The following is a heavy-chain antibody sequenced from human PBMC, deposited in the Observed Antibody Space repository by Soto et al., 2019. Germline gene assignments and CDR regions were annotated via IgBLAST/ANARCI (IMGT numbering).Heavy chain of an antibody. CDR1: GGSLSDYF. D-gene: IGHD2-21*01. Sequence: SETLSLTCVVSGGSLSDYFWSWIRQPPGMALEWIGEINHLGSINYNPSPKSRVTMSVDTSKNQFSLTLNSVSAADTATYYCARGGISHWAYFYYLDVGDRGTTVT. CDR3: ARGGISHWAYFYYLDV. J-gene: IGHJ6*03. V-gene: IGHV4-34*01. CDR2: INHLGSI.